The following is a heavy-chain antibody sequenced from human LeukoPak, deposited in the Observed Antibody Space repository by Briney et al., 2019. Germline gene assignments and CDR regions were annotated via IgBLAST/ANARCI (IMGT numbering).Heavy chain of an antibody. J-gene: IGHJ6*02. CDR3: ARESSSWYEGTYYYYGMDV. V-gene: IGHV3-48*03. CDR1: GFTFSSYE. Sequence: GGSLRLSCAASGFTFSSYETNWVRQAPGKGLEWVSYISSSGSTIYYADSVKGRFTISRDNAKNSLYLQMNSLRAEDTAVYYCARESSSWYEGTYYYYGMDVWGQGTTVTVSS. CDR2: ISSSGSTI. D-gene: IGHD6-13*01.